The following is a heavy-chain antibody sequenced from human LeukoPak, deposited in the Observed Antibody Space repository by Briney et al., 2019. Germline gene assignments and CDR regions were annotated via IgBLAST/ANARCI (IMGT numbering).Heavy chain of an antibody. J-gene: IGHJ4*02. Sequence: PSETLSLTCTVSGGSISSSSYYWGWIRQPPGKGLEWIGSIYYSGSTYYNPSLKSRVTISVDTSKNQFSLKLSSVTAADTAVYYCATFRGYYGDYDLWSPYFDYWGQGTLVTVSS. D-gene: IGHD4-17*01. CDR2: IYYSGST. CDR1: GGSISSSSYY. CDR3: ATFRGYYGDYDLWSPYFDY. V-gene: IGHV4-39*01.